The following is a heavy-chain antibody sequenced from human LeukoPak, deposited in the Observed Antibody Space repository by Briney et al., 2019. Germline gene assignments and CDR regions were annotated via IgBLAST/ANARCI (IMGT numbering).Heavy chain of an antibody. CDR3: ARDGSLPDY. Sequence: PGGSLRLSCAASGFAFCNYWMHWVRQTPGKGLVWVSRIISDGSSTSYADSVKGRFTISRDNAKNTLYLQMNSLRAEDTAVYYCARDGSLPDYWGQGTLVTVSS. CDR2: IISDGSST. CDR1: GFAFCNYW. J-gene: IGHJ4*02. V-gene: IGHV3-74*01.